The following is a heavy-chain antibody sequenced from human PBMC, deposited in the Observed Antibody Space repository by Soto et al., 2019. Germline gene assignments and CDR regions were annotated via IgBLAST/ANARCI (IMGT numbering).Heavy chain of an antibody. CDR3: AGARAVAGPFDY. J-gene: IGHJ4*02. Sequence: ASVKVSCKASGYTFTGYYMHWVRQAPGQGLEWMGWINPNSGGTNYAQKFQGGVTMTRDTSISTAYMELSRLRSDDTAVYYCAGARAVAGPFDYWGQGTLVTVSS. V-gene: IGHV1-2*02. D-gene: IGHD6-19*01. CDR1: GYTFTGYY. CDR2: INPNSGGT.